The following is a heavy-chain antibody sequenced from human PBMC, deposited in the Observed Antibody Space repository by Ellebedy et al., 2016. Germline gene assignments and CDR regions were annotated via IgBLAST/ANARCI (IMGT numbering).Heavy chain of an antibody. CDR1: GFTFSIAG. Sequence: GESLKISXGASGFTFSIAGMTWVRQAPGKGLEWVATIDFSGTGTYYADSVRGRFTISRDNSKNMLYLQMNSLRAEDTAMYSCARASPLSRDFDYWGQGTLVTVSS. V-gene: IGHV3-21*04. J-gene: IGHJ4*02. CDR2: IDFSGTGT. D-gene: IGHD2-15*01. CDR3: ARASPLSRDFDY.